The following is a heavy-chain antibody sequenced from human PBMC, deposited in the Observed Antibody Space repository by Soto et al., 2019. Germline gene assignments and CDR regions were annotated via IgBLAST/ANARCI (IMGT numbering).Heavy chain of an antibody. CDR2: ISYDGSNK. D-gene: IGHD3-22*01. CDR3: ASSYDSSAYFDY. CDR1: GFTFSSYA. Sequence: PGGSLRLSCAASGFTFSSYAMHWVRQAPGKGLEWVAVISYDGSNKYYADSVKGRFTISRDNSKNTLYLQMNSLRAEDTAVYYCASSYDSSAYFDYCGQGTLVPVPS. V-gene: IGHV3-30-3*01. J-gene: IGHJ4*02.